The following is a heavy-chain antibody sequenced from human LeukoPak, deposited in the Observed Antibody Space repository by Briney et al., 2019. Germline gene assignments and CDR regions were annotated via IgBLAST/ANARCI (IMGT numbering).Heavy chain of an antibody. D-gene: IGHD1-26*01. CDR3: ASVKWNAFDI. CDR1: GFTFSRYD. J-gene: IGHJ3*02. Sequence: PGGSLRLSCAASGFTFSRYDMHWVRQAIGKGLEWVSSIDTAGDTYYPGSVKGRFTISRENAKNSFYLQMNSLRAGDTAVYYCASVKWNAFDIWGQGTMVTVSS. CDR2: IDTAGDT. V-gene: IGHV3-13*01.